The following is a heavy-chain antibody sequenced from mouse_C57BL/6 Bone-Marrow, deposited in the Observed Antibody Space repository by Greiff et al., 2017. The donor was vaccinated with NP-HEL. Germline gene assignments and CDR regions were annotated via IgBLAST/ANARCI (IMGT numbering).Heavy chain of an antibody. J-gene: IGHJ1*03. CDR2: INPSSGYP. CDR1: GYTFTSYW. D-gene: IGHD1-1*01. CDR3: ARGTTVVASDWYFDV. V-gene: IGHV1-7*01. Sequence: QVQLQQSGAELAKPGASVKLSCKASGYTFTSYWMHWVTQRPGQGLEWIGYINPSSGYPKYNQTFKDKATLTADQSSSTAYMQLSSLTYEDSAVYYCARGTTVVASDWYFDVWGTGTTVTVSS.